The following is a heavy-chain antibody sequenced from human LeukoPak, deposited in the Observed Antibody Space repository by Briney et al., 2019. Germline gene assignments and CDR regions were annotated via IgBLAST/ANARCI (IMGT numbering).Heavy chain of an antibody. J-gene: IGHJ6*02. CDR2: IIPILGIA. Sequence: ASVKVSCKASGGTFSSYAISWVRQAPRQGLEWMGRIIPILGIANYAQKFQGRVTITADKSTSTAYMELSSLRSEDTAVYYCASNPRGHGFFYYGMDVWGQGTLVTVSS. D-gene: IGHD3-10*01. CDR1: GGTFSSYA. V-gene: IGHV1-69*04. CDR3: ASNPRGHGFFYYGMDV.